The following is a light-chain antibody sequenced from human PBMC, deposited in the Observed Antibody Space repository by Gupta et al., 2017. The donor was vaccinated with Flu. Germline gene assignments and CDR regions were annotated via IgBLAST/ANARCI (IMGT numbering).Light chain of an antibody. CDR1: SSNIGKND. V-gene: IGLV1-51*02. CDR2: ESR. J-gene: IGLJ2*01. CDR3: GSWDSSLTTGGV. Sequence: SSNIGKNDVSWYQHLPGTAPKLLIYESRKRPSGIPDRFSASTSGTSATLDITGLQTGDEAIYFCGSWDSSLTTGGVVGGGTKLTVL.